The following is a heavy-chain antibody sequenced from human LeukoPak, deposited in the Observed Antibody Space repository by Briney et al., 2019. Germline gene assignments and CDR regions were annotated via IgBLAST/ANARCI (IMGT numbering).Heavy chain of an antibody. CDR2: ISGSGLST. CDR1: GFTFSSYA. J-gene: IGHJ4*02. CDR3: AKEGRSLQTY. V-gene: IGHV3-23*01. Sequence: GGSLRLSCAASGFTFSSYAMSWVRQAPGKGLEWVSLISGSGLSTNYADSVKGRFTISRDNAKNSLYLQMNSLRVEDTAVYYCAKEGRSLQTYWGQGTLVTVSS. D-gene: IGHD5-24*01.